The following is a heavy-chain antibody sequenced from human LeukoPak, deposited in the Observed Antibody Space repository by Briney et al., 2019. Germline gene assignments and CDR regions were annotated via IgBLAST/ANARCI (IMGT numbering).Heavy chain of an antibody. J-gene: IGHJ4*02. CDR2: IWYDGSNK. V-gene: IGHV3-30*02. Sequence: GGSLRLSCAASGFTFSSYGMHWVRQAPGKGLEWVAVIWYDGSNKYYADSVKGRFTISRDNSKNTLYLQMNSLRAEDTAVYYCAKARDYGGKPYFDYWGQGTLVTVSS. CDR3: AKARDYGGKPYFDY. D-gene: IGHD4-23*01. CDR1: GFTFSSYG.